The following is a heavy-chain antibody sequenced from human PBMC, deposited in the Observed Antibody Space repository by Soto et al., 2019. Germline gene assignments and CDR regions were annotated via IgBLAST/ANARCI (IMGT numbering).Heavy chain of an antibody. D-gene: IGHD6-19*01. Sequence: GGSLRLSCAVSGFTLTTYSMNWARQAPGKGLEWISFINKNGFTIYYADSVKGRFTISRDYAKNSLYLQMDSLRHEDTAVYYCARGAVTGTSLFDYWGLGTLVTVS. CDR1: GFTLTTYS. CDR2: INKNGFTI. J-gene: IGHJ4*02. V-gene: IGHV3-48*02. CDR3: ARGAVTGTSLFDY.